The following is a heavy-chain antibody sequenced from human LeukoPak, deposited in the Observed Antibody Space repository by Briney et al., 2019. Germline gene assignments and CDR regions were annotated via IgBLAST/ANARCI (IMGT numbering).Heavy chain of an antibody. CDR1: GYTFPSYG. CDR2: ISAYDGNT. V-gene: IGHV1-18*01. Sequence: GASVKVSCKASGYTFPSYGVTWVRQAPGQGLEWMGWISAYDGNTNYAQKLQGRVTMTTDTSTSTAYMELRSLRSDDTAVYYCARGGGALSGYDYDYWGQGTLVTVSS. CDR3: ARGGGALSGYDYDY. J-gene: IGHJ4*02. D-gene: IGHD5-12*01.